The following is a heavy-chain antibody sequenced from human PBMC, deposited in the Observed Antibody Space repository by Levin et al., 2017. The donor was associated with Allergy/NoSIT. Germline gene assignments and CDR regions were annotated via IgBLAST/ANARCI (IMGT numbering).Heavy chain of an antibody. CDR1: GYTFSAYY. D-gene: IGHD2-21*01. CDR2: INPKSDGA. CDR3: ARGHGLTGVAYFYTMDV. Sequence: ASVKVSCKASGYTFSAYYLHWVRQAPGQGLEWMGRINPKSDGANYAQNFQGRVTMTRDTSITTAYMELRRLRSDDTAVYYCARGHGLTGVAYFYTMDVWGQGTTVTVSS. J-gene: IGHJ6*02. V-gene: IGHV1-2*06.